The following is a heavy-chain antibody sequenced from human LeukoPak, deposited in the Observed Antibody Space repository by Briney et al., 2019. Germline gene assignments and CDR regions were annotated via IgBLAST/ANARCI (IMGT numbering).Heavy chain of an antibody. J-gene: IGHJ4*02. D-gene: IGHD3-22*01. Sequence: ASVKVSCKASGGTFSSYAISWVRQAPGQGLEWMGRIIPIFGTANCAQKFQGRVTITTDESTSTAYMELSSLRSEDTAVYYCARDSPGYYYDSSGYYYFDYWGQGTLVTVSS. CDR2: IIPIFGTA. CDR1: GGTFSSYA. CDR3: ARDSPGYYYDSSGYYYFDY. V-gene: IGHV1-69*05.